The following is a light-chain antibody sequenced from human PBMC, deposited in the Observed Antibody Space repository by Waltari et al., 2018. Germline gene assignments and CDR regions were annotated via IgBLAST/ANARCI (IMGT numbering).Light chain of an antibody. Sequence: DIVMTQTPLSLPITPGEPGSISCRSSQSLLHTNGNTYLHWYLQKPGQSPQLLIYGGSNRASGVPDRFSGSGSGTDFTLKISKVEAEDVGVYYCVQAIAFPLTFGGGTKVEIK. CDR2: GGS. CDR1: QSLLHTNGNTY. J-gene: IGKJ4*01. CDR3: VQAIAFPLT. V-gene: IGKV2-40*01.